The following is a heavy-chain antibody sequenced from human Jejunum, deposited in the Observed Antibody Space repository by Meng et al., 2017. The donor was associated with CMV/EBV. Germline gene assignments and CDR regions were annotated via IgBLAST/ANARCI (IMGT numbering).Heavy chain of an antibody. D-gene: IGHD6-13*01. Sequence: SGFSFQDHAMNWVRQAPGKGLEWVSGISWNSDNTGYADSVEGRFTVSRDNAKNSLYLQMNSLRAEDTAFYYCAREKTLTASAVVFDYWGQGALVTVSS. J-gene: IGHJ4*02. CDR3: AREKTLTASAVVFDY. CDR1: GFSFQDHA. V-gene: IGHV3-9*01. CDR2: ISWNSDNT.